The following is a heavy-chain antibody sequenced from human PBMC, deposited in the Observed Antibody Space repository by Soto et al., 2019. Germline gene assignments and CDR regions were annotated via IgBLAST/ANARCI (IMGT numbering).Heavy chain of an antibody. J-gene: IGHJ5*02. CDR1: GGSFSGYY. D-gene: IGHD3-10*01. Sequence: PSETLSLTCAVYGGSFSGYYWSWIRQPPGKGLEWIGEINHSGSTNYNPSLKSRVTISVDTSKNQFSLKLSSVTAADTAVYYCARGVGLLWFGELPNWFDPWGQGTLVTVSS. CDR3: ARGVGLLWFGELPNWFDP. V-gene: IGHV4-34*01. CDR2: INHSGST.